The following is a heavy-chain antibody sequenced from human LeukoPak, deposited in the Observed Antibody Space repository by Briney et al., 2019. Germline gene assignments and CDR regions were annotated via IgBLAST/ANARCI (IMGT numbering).Heavy chain of an antibody. J-gene: IGHJ6*03. CDR1: GGPIYSYY. V-gene: IGHV4-4*07. CDR3: ARLKFYDSTGYSPGHYMDV. Sequence: KPSETLSLTCTVSGGPIYSYYWSWIRQTAGKGLEWIGRLYPGVSTNYNPSLKSRVTMSVDTFKNQFALKLSAVTAADTAVYYCARLKFYDSTGYSPGHYMDVWGKGTTVTVSS. D-gene: IGHD3-22*01. CDR2: LYPGVST.